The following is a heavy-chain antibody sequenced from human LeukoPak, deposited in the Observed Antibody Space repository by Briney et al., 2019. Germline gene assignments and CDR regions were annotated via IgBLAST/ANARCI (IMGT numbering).Heavy chain of an antibody. D-gene: IGHD3-16*01. CDR1: GYSFTDYT. CDR3: ARGGSLGDYFEY. J-gene: IGHJ4*02. V-gene: IGHV7-4-1*02. Sequence: ASVKVSCRTSGYSFTDYTMNWVRQAPGQGLEWMGWINTSTGKSTYAQGFTGRFVFSLDTSVNTAYLQISSLETEDIAVYYCARGGSLGDYFEYWGQGILVTVSS. CDR2: INTSTGKS.